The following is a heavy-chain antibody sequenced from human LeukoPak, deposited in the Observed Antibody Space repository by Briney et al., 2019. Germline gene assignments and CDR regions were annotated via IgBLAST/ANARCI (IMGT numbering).Heavy chain of an antibody. V-gene: IGHV4-59*01. CDR3: ARGPYSGYEFDY. CDR2: IYYSGST. CDR1: GGSISSYY. D-gene: IGHD5-12*01. J-gene: IGHJ4*02. Sequence: SETLSLTCTVSGGSISSYYWSWIRQPPGKGLEWIGYIYYSGSTNNNPSLKSRVTISVDTSKNQFSLKLSSVTAADTAVYHCARGPYSGYEFDYWGQGTLVTVSS.